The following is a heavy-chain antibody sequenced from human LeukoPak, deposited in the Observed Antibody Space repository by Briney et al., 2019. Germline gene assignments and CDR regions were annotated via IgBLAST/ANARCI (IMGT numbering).Heavy chain of an antibody. D-gene: IGHD3-10*01. CDR3: AREGYYGSGSLDY. Sequence: GASVKVSCKATGGTFSSYAISWVRQAPGQGLEWMGGIIPIFGTANYAQKFQGRVTITADESTSTAYMELSSLRSEDTAVYYCAREGYYGSGSLDYWGQGTLVTVSS. J-gene: IGHJ4*02. CDR1: GGTFSSYA. CDR2: IIPIFGTA. V-gene: IGHV1-69*13.